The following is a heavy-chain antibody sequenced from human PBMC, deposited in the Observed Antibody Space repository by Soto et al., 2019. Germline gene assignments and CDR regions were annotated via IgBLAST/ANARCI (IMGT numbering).Heavy chain of an antibody. D-gene: IGHD2-21*01. CDR2: INPRGGDS. CDR3: ARVHCGGDCRPGEWFYYYGMDV. J-gene: IGHJ6*02. Sequence: QGQLVQSGAEMKTPGASVEVSCKASGYRFVDYYIHWVRQAPGQGLEWMGIINPRGGDSRYAQKFQGRVTMTMGTSTSTVYMDLTSLTSEDTAVYYCARVHCGGDCRPGEWFYYYGMDVWGQGTTVTVSS. CDR1: GYRFVDYY. V-gene: IGHV1-46*01.